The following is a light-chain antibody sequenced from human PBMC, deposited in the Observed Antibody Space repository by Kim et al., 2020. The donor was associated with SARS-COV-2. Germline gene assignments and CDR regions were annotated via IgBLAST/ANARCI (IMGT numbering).Light chain of an antibody. Sequence: SLSPGESATLACRASQSVSSNLAWYQQKPSPAPSLLIYGASTRATGIPARFSGSGSGTEFTLTISSLQSEVFAVYYCQQYNNWTTFGQGTRLEIK. CDR3: QQYNNWTT. V-gene: IGKV3-15*01. CDR2: GAS. J-gene: IGKJ5*01. CDR1: QSVSSN.